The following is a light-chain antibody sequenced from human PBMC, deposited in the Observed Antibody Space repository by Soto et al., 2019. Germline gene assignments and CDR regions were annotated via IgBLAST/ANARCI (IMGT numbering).Light chain of an antibody. CDR3: QQYNNWPPT. V-gene: IGKV3-15*01. CDR2: GAS. CDR1: QSVSSN. Sequence: EIVMTQSPATLSVSPGERATLSCRATQSVSSNLAWYQQKPGQAPRLLIYGASTRATGIPARFSGSRSGTEFTLTISSLQSEDFVVYYCQQYNNWPPTFGQGTRLEIK. J-gene: IGKJ5*01.